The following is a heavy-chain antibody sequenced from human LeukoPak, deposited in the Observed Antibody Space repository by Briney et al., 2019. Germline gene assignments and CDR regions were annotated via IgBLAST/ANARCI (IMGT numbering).Heavy chain of an antibody. Sequence: SETLSLTCTVSGGSISSGDYYWSWIRQPPGKGLEWIGYIYYNGSTYYNPSLKSRVTISVDTSKNQFSLKLSSVTAADTAVYYCARDDRLVPFDYWGQGTLVTVSS. D-gene: IGHD3-10*01. V-gene: IGHV4-30-4*01. CDR3: ARDDRLVPFDY. CDR1: GGSISSGDYY. J-gene: IGHJ4*02. CDR2: IYYNGST.